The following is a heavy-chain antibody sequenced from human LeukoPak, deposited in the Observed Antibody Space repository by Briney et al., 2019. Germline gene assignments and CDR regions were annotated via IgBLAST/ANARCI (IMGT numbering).Heavy chain of an antibody. J-gene: IGHJ6*02. V-gene: IGHV3-30*18. D-gene: IGHD3-16*01. CDR3: AKSHGGYYYYGMDV. Sequence: GGSLRLSCAASGFTFSSYGMHWVRQAPGKGLEWVAVISYDGSNKYYADSVKGRFTVSRDNSKNTLYLQMNSLRAEDTAVYYCAKSHGGYYYYGMDVWGQGTTVTVSS. CDR1: GFTFSSYG. CDR2: ISYDGSNK.